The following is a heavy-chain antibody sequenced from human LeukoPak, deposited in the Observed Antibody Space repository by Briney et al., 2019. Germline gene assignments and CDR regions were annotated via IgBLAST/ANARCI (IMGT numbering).Heavy chain of an antibody. CDR1: GYTFTDYY. V-gene: IGHV1-2*02. D-gene: IGHD3-10*01. J-gene: IGHJ4*02. CDR3: ASAYGFFDY. Sequence: ASVKVSCKASGYTFTDYYIHWVRQAPGQGLEWMGWIIPNSGGTHYAQEFQGRVTMTRDTSINTAYMELSRLRSDDTAVYYCASAYGFFDYWGQGTLVTVSS. CDR2: IIPNSGGT.